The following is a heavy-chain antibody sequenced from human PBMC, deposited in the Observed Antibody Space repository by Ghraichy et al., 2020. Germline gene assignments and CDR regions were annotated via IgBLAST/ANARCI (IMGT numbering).Heavy chain of an antibody. CDR3: AHRRAAAGKNYYYDGMDV. J-gene: IGHJ6*02. Sequence: SGPTLVKPTQTLTLTCTFSGFSLSTSGVGVGWIRQPPGKALEWLALIYWDDDKRYSPSLKSRLTITKDTSKNQVVLTMTNMDPVDTATYYCAHRRAAAGKNYYYDGMDVWGQGTTVTVSS. D-gene: IGHD6-13*01. CDR1: GFSLSTSGVG. V-gene: IGHV2-5*02. CDR2: IYWDDDK.